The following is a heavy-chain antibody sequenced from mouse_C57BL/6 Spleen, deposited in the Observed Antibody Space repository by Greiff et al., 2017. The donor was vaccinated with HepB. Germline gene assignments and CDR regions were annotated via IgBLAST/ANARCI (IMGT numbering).Heavy chain of an antibody. Sequence: EVQLQQSGPGLVKPSQSLSLTCSVTGYSITSGYYWNWIRQFPGNKLEWMGYISYDGSNNYNPSLKNRISITRDTSKNQFFLKLNSVTTEDTATYYCARGVYYGSRDFDVWGTGTTVTVSS. CDR3: ARGVYYGSRDFDV. J-gene: IGHJ1*03. CDR1: GYSITSGYY. D-gene: IGHD1-1*01. V-gene: IGHV3-6*01. CDR2: ISYDGSN.